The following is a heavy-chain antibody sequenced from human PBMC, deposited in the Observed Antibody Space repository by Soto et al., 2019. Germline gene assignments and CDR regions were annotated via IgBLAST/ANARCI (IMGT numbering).Heavy chain of an antibody. D-gene: IGHD6-13*01. Sequence: GGSLRLSCAASGFTFSSYAMSWVRQAPGKGLEWVSAISGSGGSTYYADSVKGRFTISRDNSKNTLYLQMNSLRAEDTAVYYCANGGIYSSSWYFDYWGQGTLVTVSS. CDR2: ISGSGGST. J-gene: IGHJ4*02. V-gene: IGHV3-23*01. CDR3: ANGGIYSSSWYFDY. CDR1: GFTFSSYA.